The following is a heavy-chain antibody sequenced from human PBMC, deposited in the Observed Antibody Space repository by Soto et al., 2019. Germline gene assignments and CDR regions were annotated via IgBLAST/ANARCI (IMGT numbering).Heavy chain of an antibody. Sequence: GGSLRLSCAASGFTFSSYEMNWVRQAPGKGLEWVSYISSSGSTIYYADSVKGRFTISRDNAKNSLYLQMNSLRAEDTAVYYCARGALLRFLEWLLYPYGMDVWGQGTTVTVSS. D-gene: IGHD3-3*01. CDR2: ISSSGSTI. CDR3: ARGALLRFLEWLLYPYGMDV. CDR1: GFTFSSYE. V-gene: IGHV3-48*03. J-gene: IGHJ6*02.